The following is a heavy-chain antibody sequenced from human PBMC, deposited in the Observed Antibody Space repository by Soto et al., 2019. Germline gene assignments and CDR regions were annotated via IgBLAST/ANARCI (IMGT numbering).Heavy chain of an antibody. D-gene: IGHD1-1*01. V-gene: IGHV4-4*07. Sequence: SETLSLTCSVSGGSISPYYWSWIRQPAGKGLEWIGRIYASGSTNYNPSLKSRVTMSVAKSKNQFSLKLTSVTAADTATYYCARGGMVIIPTATAFDYWGQGTLVTVSS. CDR1: GGSISPYY. CDR3: ARGGMVIIPTATAFDY. CDR2: IYASGST. J-gene: IGHJ4*02.